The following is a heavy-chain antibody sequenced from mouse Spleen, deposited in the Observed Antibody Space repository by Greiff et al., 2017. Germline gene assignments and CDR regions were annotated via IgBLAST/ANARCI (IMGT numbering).Heavy chain of an antibody. J-gene: IGHJ2*01. V-gene: IGHV5-9*04. CDR3: ARQDYRYDGY. CDR1: GFTFSSYA. CDR2: ISSGGGNT. D-gene: IGHD2-14*01. Sequence: EVKVEESGGGLVKLGGSLKLSCAASGFTFSSYAMSWVRQTPEKRLEWVATISSGGGNTYYPDSVKGRFTISRDNAKNTLYLQMSSLKSEDTAMYYCARQDYRYDGYWGQGTTLTVSS.